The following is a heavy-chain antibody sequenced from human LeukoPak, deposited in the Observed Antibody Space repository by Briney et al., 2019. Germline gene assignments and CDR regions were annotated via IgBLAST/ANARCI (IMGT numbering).Heavy chain of an antibody. CDR3: ARHVGFITMVRGVINNNWFDP. CDR1: GGSISSYY. J-gene: IGHJ5*02. D-gene: IGHD3-10*01. V-gene: IGHV4-59*08. Sequence: SETLSLTCAVSGGSISSYYWSWIRQPPGKGLEWVGYIYYSGSTNYNPSLKSRVTISVDTSKKQFSLKLSSVTAADTAVYYCARHVGFITMVRGVINNNWFDPWGQGTLVTVSS. CDR2: IYYSGST.